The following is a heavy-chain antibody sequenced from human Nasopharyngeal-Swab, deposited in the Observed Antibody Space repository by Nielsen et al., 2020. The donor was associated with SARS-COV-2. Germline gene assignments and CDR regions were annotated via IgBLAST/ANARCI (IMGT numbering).Heavy chain of an antibody. V-gene: IGHV4-34*01. CDR1: GGSFSGYY. D-gene: IGHD5-18*01. J-gene: IGHJ4*02. CDR2: INHSGST. Sequence: SETLSLTCAVYGGSFSGYYWSWIRQPPGKGLEWIGEINHSGSTNYNPSLKSRVTISVDTSKNQFSPKLSSVTAADTAVYYCARDDPGQLWLYYFDYWGQGTLVTVSS. CDR3: ARDDPGQLWLYYFDY.